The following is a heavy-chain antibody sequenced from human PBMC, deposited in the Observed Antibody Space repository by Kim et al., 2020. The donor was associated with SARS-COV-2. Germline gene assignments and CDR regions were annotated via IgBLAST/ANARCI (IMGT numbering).Heavy chain of an antibody. D-gene: IGHD4-4*01. CDR1: GFTFSSYE. Sequence: GGSLRLSCTASGFTFSSYEMNWVRQAPGKGLEWVSYIIGSGTTIYYADSVRGRFTISRDNDKNSLFLQMNSMRAEDTAVYYCARGPNYSPFYYWGHGTLVTVSS. CDR3: ARGPNYSPFYY. CDR2: IIGSGTTI. J-gene: IGHJ4*01. V-gene: IGHV3-48*03.